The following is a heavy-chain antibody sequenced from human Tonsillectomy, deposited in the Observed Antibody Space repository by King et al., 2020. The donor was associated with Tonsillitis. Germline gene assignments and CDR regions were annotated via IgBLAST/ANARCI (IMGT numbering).Heavy chain of an antibody. J-gene: IGHJ4*02. V-gene: IGHV3-23*04. Sequence: VQLVESGGGLVQPGGSLRLSCAASGFTFSSFAMSWVRQAPGKGLEWVSSISGSGGSTYYAESVRGRFTITRDNSKNTLHLQLISLRADDTAVFYCAKNRVYPYYYDSSAYENFDYWGQGTLVTVSS. CDR3: AKNRVYPYYYDSSAYENFDY. CDR2: ISGSGGST. CDR1: GFTFSSFA. D-gene: IGHD3-22*01.